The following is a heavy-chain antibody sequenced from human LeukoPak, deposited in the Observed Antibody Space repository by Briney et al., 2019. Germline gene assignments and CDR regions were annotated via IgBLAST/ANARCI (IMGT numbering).Heavy chain of an antibody. D-gene: IGHD6-19*01. J-gene: IGHJ4*02. Sequence: SETLSLTFTVTGGSIFSNSYYWGWIRQPPGKGLEWIATIYYSGSTYYNASLKSRLTISVYTYKNQFSLKLSSVTAADTAVYYCARLSGGTAWLAPFDYWGQGTLVTVSS. CDR3: ARLSGGTAWLAPFDY. CDR2: IYYSGST. V-gene: IGHV4-39*01. CDR1: GGSIFSNSYY.